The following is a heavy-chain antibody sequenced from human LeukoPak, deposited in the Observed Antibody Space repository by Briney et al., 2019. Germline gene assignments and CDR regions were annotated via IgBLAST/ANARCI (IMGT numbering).Heavy chain of an antibody. V-gene: IGHV3-64*01. CDR3: ARAATNSDFWSGFFDY. CDR1: GFTFSSYA. D-gene: IGHD3-3*01. J-gene: IGHJ4*02. Sequence: GGSLTLSCAASGFTFSSYAIHWVRQAPGKGLEYVSAISSNGGSTYYANSVKGRFTISRDNSKNTLYLHMGSLRADDMAVYYCARAATNSDFWSGFFDYWGQGTLVTVSS. CDR2: ISSNGGST.